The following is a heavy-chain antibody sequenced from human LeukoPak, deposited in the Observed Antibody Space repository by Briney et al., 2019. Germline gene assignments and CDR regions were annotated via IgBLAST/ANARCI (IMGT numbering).Heavy chain of an antibody. CDR1: GYTFTSYG. D-gene: IGHD3-22*01. Sequence: ASVKVSCKASGYTFTSYGISWVRQAPGQGLGWMGWISAYNGDTTYAQNLQGRVTMTTDTSTSTAYMELRSLRSDDTAVYYCARAENYYDSSRYRYWGQGTLVTVSS. J-gene: IGHJ4*02. V-gene: IGHV1-18*01. CDR2: ISAYNGDT. CDR3: ARAENYYDSSRYRY.